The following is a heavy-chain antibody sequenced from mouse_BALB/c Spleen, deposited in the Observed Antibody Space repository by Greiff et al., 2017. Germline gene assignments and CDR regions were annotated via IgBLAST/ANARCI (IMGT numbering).Heavy chain of an antibody. D-gene: IGHD1-1*01. Sequence: QVQLKESGPGLVAPSQSLSITCTVSGFSLTGYGVNWVRQPPGKGLEWLGMIWGDGSTDYNSALKSRLSISKDNSKSQVFLKMNSLKTDDTARYYCARDGGEFTTVVADAMDYWGQGTSVTVSS. V-gene: IGHV2-6-7*01. CDR1: GFSLTGYG. CDR2: IWGDGST. CDR3: ARDGGEFTTVVADAMDY. J-gene: IGHJ4*01.